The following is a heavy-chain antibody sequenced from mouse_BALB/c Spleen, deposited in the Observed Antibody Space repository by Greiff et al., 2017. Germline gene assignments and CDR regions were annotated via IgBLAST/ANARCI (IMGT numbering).Heavy chain of an antibody. V-gene: IGHV2-9*02. D-gene: IGHD1-1*01. CDR3: ARDHYYGRDAMDY. J-gene: IGHJ4*01. CDR2: IWAGGST. Sequence: VQLQESGPGLVAPSQSLSITCTVSGFSLTSYGVHWVRQPPGKGLEWLGVIWAGGSTNYNSALMSRLSISKDNSKSQVFLKMNSLQTDDTAMYYCARDHYYGRDAMDYWGQGTSVTVSS. CDR1: GFSLTSYG.